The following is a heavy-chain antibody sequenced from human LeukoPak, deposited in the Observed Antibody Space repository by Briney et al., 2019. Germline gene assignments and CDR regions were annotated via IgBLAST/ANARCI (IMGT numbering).Heavy chain of an antibody. J-gene: IGHJ5*02. CDR3: ARDAEVGTLFGVLSRYNWFDR. Sequence: PGGSLRLSCTASGFSFSYYWMSWVRQAPGKGLEWVANIKHDGNEKYYVDSVKGRFTISRDNAKRSLYLQMNSLRVEDTAVYYCARDAEVGTLFGVLSRYNWFDRWGQGTLVTVSS. V-gene: IGHV3-7*01. CDR1: GFSFSYYW. CDR2: IKHDGNEK. D-gene: IGHD3-3*01.